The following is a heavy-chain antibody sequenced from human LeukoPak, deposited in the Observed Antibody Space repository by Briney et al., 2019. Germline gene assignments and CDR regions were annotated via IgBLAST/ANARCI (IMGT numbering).Heavy chain of an antibody. CDR1: GFTFSSYE. Sequence: GGSLRLSCAASGFTFSSYEMNWVRQAPGKGLEWVSYISSSGSTIYYADSVKGRFTISRDNAKNSLYLQMNSLRAEDTAVYYCASAAGYSSGAPDYWGQGTLVTVSS. CDR2: ISSSGSTI. CDR3: ASAAGYSSGAPDY. J-gene: IGHJ4*02. V-gene: IGHV3-48*03. D-gene: IGHD6-19*01.